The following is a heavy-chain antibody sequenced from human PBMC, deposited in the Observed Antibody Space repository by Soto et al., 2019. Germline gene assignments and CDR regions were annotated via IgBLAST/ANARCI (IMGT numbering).Heavy chain of an antibody. CDR3: ARPRDRSGGPTDAFDI. CDR1: GFTFSSYS. V-gene: IGHV3-48*01. J-gene: IGHJ3*02. D-gene: IGHD2-15*01. Sequence: GGSLRLSCAASGFTFSSYSMNWVRQAPGKGLEWVSYISSSSSTIYYADSVKGRFTISRDNAKNSLYLQMNSLRAEDTAVYYCARPRDRSGGPTDAFDIWGQGTMVTVSS. CDR2: ISSSSSTI.